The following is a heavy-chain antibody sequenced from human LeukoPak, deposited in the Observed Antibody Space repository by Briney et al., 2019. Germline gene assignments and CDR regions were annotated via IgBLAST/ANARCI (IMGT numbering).Heavy chain of an antibody. CDR1: GYTFTSYY. J-gene: IGHJ4*02. CDR2: INPSGGST. Sequence: ASVKVSCKASGYTFTSYYMHWVRQAPGQGLEWMGIINPSGGSTSYAQKFQGRVTMTRDTSTSTVYMELSSLRSEDTAVYYCARDRFESKGRYYDFWRGNPHSDYWGQGTLVTVSS. V-gene: IGHV1-46*01. CDR3: ARDRFESKGRYYDFWRGNPHSDY. D-gene: IGHD3-3*01.